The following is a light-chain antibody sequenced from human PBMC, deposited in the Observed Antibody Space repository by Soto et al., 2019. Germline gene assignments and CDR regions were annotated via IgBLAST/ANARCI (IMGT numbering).Light chain of an antibody. CDR3: QQYKTYFSLA. V-gene: IGKV1-5*03. Sequence: DIQMTQSPSTLSASVGDRVTIACRASQTISSWVAWYQQKPGKARRLLIYKTSSLESGVPSRFSGSESGTEFTLTIHGLQPDDFASYDCQQYKTYFSLAVGGRNKVDIK. CDR1: QTISSW. J-gene: IGKJ4*01. CDR2: KTS.